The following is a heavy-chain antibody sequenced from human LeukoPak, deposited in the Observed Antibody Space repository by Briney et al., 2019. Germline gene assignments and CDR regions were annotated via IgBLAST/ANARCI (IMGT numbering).Heavy chain of an antibody. V-gene: IGHV4-39*07. CDR2: IYYSGST. CDR3: ARDQQLWYYFDY. J-gene: IGHJ4*02. Sequence: SETLSLTCTVSGGSISSTTYYWGWIRQPPGKGLEWIGNIYYSGSTYYNPSLKSRVTISVDTSKNQFSLRLKSVTAADTAVYYCARDQQLWYYFDYWGQGTLVTVSS. CDR1: GGSISSTTYY. D-gene: IGHD5-18*01.